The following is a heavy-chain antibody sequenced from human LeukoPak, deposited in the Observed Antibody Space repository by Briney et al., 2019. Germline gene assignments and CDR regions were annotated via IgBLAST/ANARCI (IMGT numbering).Heavy chain of an antibody. CDR1: GGSISSGGYY. CDR2: IYYSGST. CDR3: ARDRGNYGWFDP. D-gene: IGHD4-11*01. Sequence: KPSQTLSLTCTVSGGSISSGGYYWSWIRQHPGKGLEWIGYIYYSGSTYYNPSLKSRVTISVDTSKNQFSLKLSSVTAADTAVYYCARDRGNYGWFDPWGQGTLVTVSS. J-gene: IGHJ5*02. V-gene: IGHV4-31*03.